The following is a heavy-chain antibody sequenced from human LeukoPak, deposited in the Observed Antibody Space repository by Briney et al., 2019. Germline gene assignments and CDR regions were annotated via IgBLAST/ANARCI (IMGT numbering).Heavy chain of an antibody. J-gene: IGHJ4*02. CDR2: IHPNSGGA. Sequence: ASVKVSCKASGYTFTGYYMHWVRQSPGQRLKWLGWIHPNSGGANYAKKFNGWMTITRDPSISTASMEMSRLTADDTTTYYCATGYNWNPFDDWGKGTLVTVSS. CDR3: ATGYNWNPFDD. V-gene: IGHV1-2*04. D-gene: IGHD1-1*01. CDR1: GYTFTGYY.